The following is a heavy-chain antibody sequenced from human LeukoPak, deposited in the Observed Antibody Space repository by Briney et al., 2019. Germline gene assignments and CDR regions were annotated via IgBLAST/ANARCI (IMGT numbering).Heavy chain of an antibody. V-gene: IGHV3-74*01. D-gene: IGHD1-7*01. J-gene: IGHJ4*02. CDR3: ARGGLTGTTIPYFDY. Sequence: PGGSLRLSGTASEFTFSSYWMHWVRQPPGKGLVWFSRINSDGSSTSYADAVKGRFTISRDNAKNTLYLRMNSLRAEDTAVYYCARGGLTGTTIPYFDYWGQGTLVTVSS. CDR2: INSDGSST. CDR1: EFTFSSYW.